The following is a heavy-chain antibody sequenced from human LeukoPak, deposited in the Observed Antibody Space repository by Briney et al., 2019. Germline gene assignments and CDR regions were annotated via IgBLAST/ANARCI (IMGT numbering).Heavy chain of an antibody. D-gene: IGHD3-10*01. J-gene: IGHJ3*02. Sequence: PGGSLRLSCAGFGFTVGSYDMNWVRQAPGKGLEWVSVIYSGGDTYYADSVKGRFTISRDNSKNTLYVEMHGLGAEDTAAYYCARRHASGNNVFDIWGQGTMVTVSS. CDR3: ARRHASGNNVFDI. CDR1: GFTVGSYD. CDR2: IYSGGDT. V-gene: IGHV3-53*01.